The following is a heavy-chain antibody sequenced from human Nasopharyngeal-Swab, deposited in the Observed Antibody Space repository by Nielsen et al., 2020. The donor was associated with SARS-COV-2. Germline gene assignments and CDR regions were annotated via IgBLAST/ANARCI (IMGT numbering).Heavy chain of an antibody. D-gene: IGHD1/OR15-1a*01. CDR3: TREQPSGDYDYYGMDV. CDR2: TDWDGDR. V-gene: IGHV2-70*11. CDR1: GFSLYTRGMC. J-gene: IGHJ6*02. Sequence: SGPMLVKPTETLTLSCTFSGFSLYTRGMCVSWIRQPPGKAPDRLARTDWDGDRYYIPSLKHRLTISRDIAKSQVVLTMTNTAPMDTATYSCTREQPSGDYDYYGMDVWGRGTTVTVSS.